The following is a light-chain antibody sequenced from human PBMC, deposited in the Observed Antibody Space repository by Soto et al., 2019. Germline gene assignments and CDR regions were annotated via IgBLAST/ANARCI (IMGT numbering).Light chain of an antibody. V-gene: IGKV3-20*01. CDR1: QSVRSSY. CDR3: QQYGSSSWT. J-gene: IGKJ1*01. CDR2: GAS. Sequence: EIVLTQSPGTLSLSPGERATLSCRASQSVRSSYLAWYQQKPGQAPRLLIYGASSRAPGIPDRFSGSGSGTAFTLTISRLEPEDFAVYSCQQYGSSSWTFGQGTKVELK.